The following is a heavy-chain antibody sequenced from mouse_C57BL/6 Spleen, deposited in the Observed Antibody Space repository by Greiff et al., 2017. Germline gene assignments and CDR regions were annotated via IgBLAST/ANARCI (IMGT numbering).Heavy chain of an antibody. Sequence: EVKLEESGGGLVKPGGSLKLSCAASGFTFSDYGMHWVRQAPEKGLEWVAYISSGSSTIYYADTVKGRFTISRDNAKNTLFLQMTSLRSEDTAMYYCARGGYYGSDWYFDVWGTGTTVTVSS. CDR3: ARGGYYGSDWYFDV. D-gene: IGHD1-1*01. CDR1: GFTFSDYG. V-gene: IGHV5-17*01. J-gene: IGHJ1*03. CDR2: ISSGSSTI.